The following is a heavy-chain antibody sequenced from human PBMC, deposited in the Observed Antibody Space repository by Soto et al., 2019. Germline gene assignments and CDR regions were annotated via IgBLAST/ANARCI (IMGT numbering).Heavy chain of an antibody. V-gene: IGHV3-30*18. CDR2: VSHDGRNT. J-gene: IGHJ4*02. CDR3: AKGGRQWLVTSDFNY. Sequence: GWSLRLSCAASGFTFSSYSMNWVRQAPGKGLEWVAFVSHDGRNTHYADSVKGRFTISRDSSKNTVSLEMTSLRAEDTAVYYCAKGGRQWLVTSDFNYWGQGALVTVSS. D-gene: IGHD6-19*01. CDR1: GFTFSSYS.